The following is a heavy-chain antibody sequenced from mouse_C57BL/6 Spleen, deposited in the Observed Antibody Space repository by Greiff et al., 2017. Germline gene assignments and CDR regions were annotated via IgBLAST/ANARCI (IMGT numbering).Heavy chain of an antibody. J-gene: IGHJ4*01. CDR2: ISYDGSN. CDR3: ASIYYDYDHYAMDY. D-gene: IGHD2-4*01. Sequence: DVKLQESGPGLVKPSQSLSLTCSVTGYSITSGYYWNWIRQFPGNKLEWMGYISYDGSNNYNPSLKNRISITRDTSKNQFFLKLNSVTTEDTATYYCASIYYDYDHYAMDYWGQGTSVTVSS. CDR1: GYSITSGYY. V-gene: IGHV3-6*01.